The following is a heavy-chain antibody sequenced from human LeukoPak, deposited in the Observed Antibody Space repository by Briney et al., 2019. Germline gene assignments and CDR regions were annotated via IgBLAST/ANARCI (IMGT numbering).Heavy chain of an antibody. J-gene: IGHJ4*02. V-gene: IGHV3-30*03. D-gene: IGHD2-21*02. CDR3: VRDRDWAFDY. CDR2: ISSDGSNK. Sequence: GGSLRLSCAASGFTFSNYGMNWVRLTPGKGLEWVALISSDGSNKHYSDSVRGRFTISRDNSKNTLYLQMNSLRAEDTAVNYCVRDRDWAFDYWGQGSLVTVSS. CDR1: GFTFSNYG.